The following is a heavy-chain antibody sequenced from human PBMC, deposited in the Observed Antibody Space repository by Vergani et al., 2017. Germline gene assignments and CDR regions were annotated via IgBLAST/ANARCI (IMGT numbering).Heavy chain of an antibody. CDR1: GGSISSYY. V-gene: IGHV4-59*01. Sequence: QVQLQESGPGLVKPSETLSLTCTVSGGSISSYYWSWIRQPPGKGLEWIGYIYYSGSTNYNPSLESRVTISVDTFKNQFSLQLSSVTSADTAVYYCARVVYDSTVYYNFDCWGEGTLVTVSS. CDR2: IYYSGST. J-gene: IGHJ4*02. D-gene: IGHD3-22*01. CDR3: ARVVYDSTVYYNFDC.